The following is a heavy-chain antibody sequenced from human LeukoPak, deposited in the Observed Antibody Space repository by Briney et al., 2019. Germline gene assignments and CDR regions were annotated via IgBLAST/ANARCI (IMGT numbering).Heavy chain of an antibody. V-gene: IGHV4-34*01. Sequence: SETLSLTCAVSGGSFSGYYWSWIRQPPGKGLEWIGEINHSGSTNYNPSLKSRVTISVDTSKNQFSLKLSSVTAADTAVYYCAXGXGDXGDYEGGGDYWGQGTLVTVSS. CDR1: GGSFSGYY. J-gene: IGHJ4*02. D-gene: IGHD4-17*01. CDR3: AXGXGDXGDYEGGGDY. CDR2: INHSGST.